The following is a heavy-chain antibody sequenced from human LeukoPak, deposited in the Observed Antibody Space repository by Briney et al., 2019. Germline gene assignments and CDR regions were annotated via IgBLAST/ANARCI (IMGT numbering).Heavy chain of an antibody. CDR2: ITGSGDGT. V-gene: IGHV3-23*01. CDR1: GLSFSSYG. Sequence: GGSLRLSCAASGLSFSSYGMSWVRQTPGKGLEWVSAITGSGDGTYYADSVKGRFTISRDNSKNTLYLQMNSLRAEDTAVYYCAKDSPVLTYWGQGNLVTVSS. CDR3: AKDSPVLTY. J-gene: IGHJ4*02.